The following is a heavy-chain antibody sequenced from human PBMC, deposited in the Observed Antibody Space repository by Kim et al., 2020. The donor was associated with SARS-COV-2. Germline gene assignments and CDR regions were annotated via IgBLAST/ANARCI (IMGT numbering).Heavy chain of an antibody. J-gene: IGHJ4*02. CDR2: INPNSGGT. V-gene: IGHV1-2*02. CDR3: ARDLRTGLPYYYDSSGYHSTY. CDR1: GYTFTGYY. Sequence: ASVKVSCKASGYTFTGYYMHWVRQAPGQGLEWMGWINPNSGGTNYAQKFQGRVTMTRDTSISTAYMELSRLRSDDTAVYYCARDLRTGLPYYYDSSGYHSTYWGQGTLVTVSS. D-gene: IGHD3-22*01.